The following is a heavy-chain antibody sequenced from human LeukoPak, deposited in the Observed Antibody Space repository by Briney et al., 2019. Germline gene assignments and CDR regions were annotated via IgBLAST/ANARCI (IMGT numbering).Heavy chain of an antibody. V-gene: IGHV4-34*01. D-gene: IGHD1-26*01. Sequence: SETLSLTCAVYGGSFSGYYWSWIRQPPGKGLEWIGYIYYSGSTYYNPSLKSRVTISVDTSKNQFSLKLTSVTAADTAVYYCARRPIVGTKGHDYWGQGTLVTVSS. CDR1: GGSFSGYY. CDR2: IYYSGST. CDR3: ARRPIVGTKGHDY. J-gene: IGHJ4*02.